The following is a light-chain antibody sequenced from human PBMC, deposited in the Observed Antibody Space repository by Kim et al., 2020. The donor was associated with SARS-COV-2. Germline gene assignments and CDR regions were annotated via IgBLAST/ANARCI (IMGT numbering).Light chain of an antibody. CDR3: QQYYSTPCT. CDR1: QSVLYSSNNKNY. J-gene: IGKJ2*02. CDR2: WAS. V-gene: IGKV4-1*01. Sequence: RATINCKSSQSVLYSSNNKNYLAWYQQKSGQPPKLLIYWASTRESGVPDRFSGSGSGTDFTLTISSLQAEDVAVYYCQQYYSTPCTFGQGTKLEI.